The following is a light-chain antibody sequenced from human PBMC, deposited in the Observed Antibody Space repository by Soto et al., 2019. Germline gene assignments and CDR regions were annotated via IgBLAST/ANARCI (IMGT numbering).Light chain of an antibody. Sequence: ENVLTQSPGTLSLSPGESATLSCRASQTLSNNFLVWYQHKPGQAPRLLIYGASIRATGIPDRFSGSGSGTDFTLTISRLEPEDFALYYCQQYGSSPFTVGPGTKVDI. V-gene: IGKV3-20*01. J-gene: IGKJ3*01. CDR2: GAS. CDR1: QTLSNNF. CDR3: QQYGSSPFT.